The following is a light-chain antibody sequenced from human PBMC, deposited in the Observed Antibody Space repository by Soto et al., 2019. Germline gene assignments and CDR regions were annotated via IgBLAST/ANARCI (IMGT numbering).Light chain of an antibody. CDR1: SRDVGGHDY. CDR2: EVT. V-gene: IGLV2-8*01. Sequence: QSALTQPPSASGSPGQSVTISCTGTSRDVGGHDYVSWYQQHPGKAPKLMIYEVTKRPSGVPDRFSGSKSGNTASLTISGLQAEDEADYYCCSYAGSPRYVFGTGTKLTVL. CDR3: CSYAGSPRYV. J-gene: IGLJ1*01.